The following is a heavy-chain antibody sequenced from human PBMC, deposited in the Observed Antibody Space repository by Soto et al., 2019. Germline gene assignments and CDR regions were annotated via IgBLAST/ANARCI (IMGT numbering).Heavy chain of an antibody. V-gene: IGHV4-39*01. CDR2: IYYSGST. CDR1: GGSISSSSYY. Sequence: SETLSLTCTVSGGSISSSSYYWGWIRQPPGKGLEWIGSIYYSGSTYYNPSLKSRVTISVDTSKNQFFLKLSSVTAADTAVYYCARGSGIAAYNWFDPWGQGTLVTVSS. D-gene: IGHD6-13*01. J-gene: IGHJ5*02. CDR3: ARGSGIAAYNWFDP.